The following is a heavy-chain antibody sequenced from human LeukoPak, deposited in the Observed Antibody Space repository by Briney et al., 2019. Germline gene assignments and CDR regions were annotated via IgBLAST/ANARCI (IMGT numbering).Heavy chain of an antibody. CDR1: GFSLSTSGMC. J-gene: IGHJ4*02. CDR3: ARTSPGFSSGYGGTFDY. Sequence: ESGPTLVKPTQTLTLTCAFSGFSLSTSGMCVSWIRQPPGKALEWLARIDWDDDKYYSTSLKTRLTISKDTSKNQVVLTMTNMDPVDTATYYCARTSPGFSSGYGGTFDYWGQGTLVTVSS. CDR2: IDWDDDK. V-gene: IGHV2-70*11. D-gene: IGHD4-23*01.